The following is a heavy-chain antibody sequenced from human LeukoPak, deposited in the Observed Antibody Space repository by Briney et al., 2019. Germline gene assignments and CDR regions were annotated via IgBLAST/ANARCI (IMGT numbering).Heavy chain of an antibody. V-gene: IGHV4-59*01. Sequence: SETLSLTCALSGGSIKNYYWSWIRQPLGKGLEWIGYVYYTGTTSYNPSLKSRVIISVETSKNQFSLTLNSVTAADTAVYHCARQSDPYYHYGLDFWGQGTTVIVSS. CDR1: GGSIKNYY. J-gene: IGHJ6*02. CDR3: ARQSDPYYHYGLDF. CDR2: VYYTGTT.